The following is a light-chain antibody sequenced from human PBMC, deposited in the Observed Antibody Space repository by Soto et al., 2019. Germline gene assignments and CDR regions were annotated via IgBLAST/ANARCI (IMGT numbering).Light chain of an antibody. CDR1: SSDVGGHDY. CDR3: SSYSSTTLA. V-gene: IGLV2-14*01. J-gene: IGLJ1*01. Sequence: QSVLTQPASVSGSPGQSITISCTGTSSDVGGHDYVSWYQQHPGKAPKLIIYEVRNRPSGVSNRFSGSKSGNTASLTISGLQAEDEADYYCSSYSSTTLAFGTGTKVTVL. CDR2: EVR.